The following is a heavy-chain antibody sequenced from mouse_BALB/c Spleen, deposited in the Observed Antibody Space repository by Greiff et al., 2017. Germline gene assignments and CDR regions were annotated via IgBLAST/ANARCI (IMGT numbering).Heavy chain of an antibody. CDR1: GDSITSGY. D-gene: IGHD2-10*02. CDR2: ISYSGST. V-gene: IGHV3-8*02. J-gene: IGHJ1*01. CDR3: ARMRYGYGYFDV. Sequence: EVKLMESGPSLVKPSQTLSLTCSVTGDSITSGYWNWIRKFPGNKLEYMGYISYSGSTYYNPSLKSRISITRDTSKNQYYLQLNSVTTEDTATYYCARMRYGYGYFDVWGAGTTVTVSS.